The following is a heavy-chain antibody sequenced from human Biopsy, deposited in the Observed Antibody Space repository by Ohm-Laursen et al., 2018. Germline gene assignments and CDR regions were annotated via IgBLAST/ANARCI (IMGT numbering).Heavy chain of an antibody. D-gene: IGHD1-1*01. CDR2: FAPENGKT. Sequence: ASVKASCKVSGYTLNELSMHWVRQVPGKGLEWMGGFAPENGKTVYAQNFQARVSLTEDTSTDTAYTELRSLRSEDTAVYYCAADINVWNVNYWGQGTQVTVSS. CDR3: AADINVWNVNY. J-gene: IGHJ4*02. CDR1: GYTLNELS. V-gene: IGHV1-24*01.